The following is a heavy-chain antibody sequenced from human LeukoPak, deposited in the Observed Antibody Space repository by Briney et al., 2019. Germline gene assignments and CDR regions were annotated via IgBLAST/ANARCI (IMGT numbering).Heavy chain of an antibody. Sequence: ASVKVSCKASVYTFTGYFMHWVRQAPGQGLEWMGWINANSGDTYSAQKFQGRVTMTRDTSINTAYMELSRLRSDDTAVYYCARELHTDSGYDPFDYWGQGALVTVSS. D-gene: IGHD5-12*01. J-gene: IGHJ4*02. CDR3: ARELHTDSGYDPFDY. CDR2: INANSGDT. V-gene: IGHV1-2*02. CDR1: VYTFTGYF.